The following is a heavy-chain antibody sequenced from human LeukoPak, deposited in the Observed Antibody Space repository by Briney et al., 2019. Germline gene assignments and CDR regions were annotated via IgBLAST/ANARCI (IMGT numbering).Heavy chain of an antibody. CDR3: ARGDGDYPWYYYGMDV. D-gene: IGHD4-17*01. CDR2: IYYSGST. J-gene: IGHJ6*02. Sequence: SSETLSLTCTVSGGSISSYYWSWIRQPPGKGLEWIVYIYYSGSTNYNPSLKSRVTISVDTSKNQFSLKLSSVTAADTAVYYCARGDGDYPWYYYGMDVWGQGTTVTVSS. V-gene: IGHV4-59*01. CDR1: GGSISSYY.